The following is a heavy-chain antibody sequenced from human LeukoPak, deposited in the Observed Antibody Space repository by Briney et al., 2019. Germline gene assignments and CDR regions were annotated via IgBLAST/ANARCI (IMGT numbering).Heavy chain of an antibody. D-gene: IGHD1-1*01. V-gene: IGHV3-74*01. J-gene: IGHJ4*02. CDR3: AIWNDAFDY. Sequence: GGSLRLSCTTSGFNFRAYWMGWVRQAPGKGLVWVSRINTDGSSTSYADSVKGRFTISRDNAKNTLYLQMNSLRAEDTAVYYCAIWNDAFDYWGQGTLVTVSS. CDR2: INTDGSST. CDR1: GFNFRAYW.